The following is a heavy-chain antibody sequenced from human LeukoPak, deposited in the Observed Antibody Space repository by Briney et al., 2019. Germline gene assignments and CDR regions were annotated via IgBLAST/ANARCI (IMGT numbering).Heavy chain of an antibody. Sequence: PSETLSLTCTVSGGSISSYYWSWIRQPPGKGLEWIGYIYYSGSTNHNPSLKSRVTISVDTSKNQFSLKLSSVTAADTAVHYCARDSPLGPLWFDPWGQGTLVTVSS. J-gene: IGHJ5*02. CDR3: ARDSPLGPLWFDP. V-gene: IGHV4-59*01. CDR2: IYYSGST. CDR1: GGSISSYY. D-gene: IGHD1-26*01.